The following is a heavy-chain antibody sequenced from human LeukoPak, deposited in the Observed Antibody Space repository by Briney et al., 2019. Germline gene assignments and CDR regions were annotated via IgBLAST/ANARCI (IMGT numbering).Heavy chain of an antibody. CDR2: IYYSGST. V-gene: IGHV4-31*03. Sequence: SQTLSLTCTVSGGSISSGGYYWSWIRQHPGKGLEWIGYIYYSGSTYYNPSLKSRVTISVDTSKNQFSLKLSSVTAADTAVYYRARTWVVAGSNWFDPWGQGTLVTVSS. CDR3: ARTWVVAGSNWFDP. D-gene: IGHD2-15*01. J-gene: IGHJ5*02. CDR1: GGSISSGGYY.